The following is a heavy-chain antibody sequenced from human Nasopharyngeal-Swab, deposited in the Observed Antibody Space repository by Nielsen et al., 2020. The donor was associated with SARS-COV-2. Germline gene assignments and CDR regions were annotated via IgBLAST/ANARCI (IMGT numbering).Heavy chain of an antibody. D-gene: IGHD6-13*01. CDR2: IAHDASNE. Sequence: VRQAPGKGLEWVAFIAHDASNEYYADSVRGRFTISRDNSKNTLYLQMNSLRAEDTAVYYCARPLAAAGTGCDYWGQGTPVTVSS. CDR3: ARPLAAAGTGCDY. V-gene: IGHV3-30*03. J-gene: IGHJ4*02.